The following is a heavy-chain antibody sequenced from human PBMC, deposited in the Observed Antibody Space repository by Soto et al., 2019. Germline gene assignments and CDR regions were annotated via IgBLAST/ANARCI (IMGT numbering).Heavy chain of an antibody. J-gene: IGHJ4*02. D-gene: IGHD3-22*01. CDR3: AKDQSSYFDSSGYYGHLDY. CDR1: GFTFSSFA. Sequence: SLRLSFAASGFTFSSFAMNWVRQAPGKGLEWVSTISGSGERTFYADSVKGRFTISRDNSKTTLYLQMNSLRVEDTAVYYCAKDQSSYFDSSGYYGHLDYWGQGTLVTVSS. CDR2: ISGSGERT. V-gene: IGHV3-23*01.